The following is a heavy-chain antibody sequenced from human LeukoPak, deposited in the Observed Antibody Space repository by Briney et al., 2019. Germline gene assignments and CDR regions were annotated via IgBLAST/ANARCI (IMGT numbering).Heavy chain of an antibody. Sequence: GGSLRLSCAASGFTVSSNYMSWVRQAPGKGLEWVSVIYSGGSTYYADSVKGRFTISRHNSKNTLYLQMNSLRAEDTAVYYGARPSIVGATRDGAFDIWGQGTMVTVSS. CDR3: ARPSIVGATRDGAFDI. CDR1: GFTVSSNY. D-gene: IGHD1-26*01. V-gene: IGHV3-53*04. CDR2: IYSGGST. J-gene: IGHJ3*02.